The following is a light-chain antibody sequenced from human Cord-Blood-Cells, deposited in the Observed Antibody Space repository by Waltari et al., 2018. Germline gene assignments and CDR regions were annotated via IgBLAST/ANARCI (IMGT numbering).Light chain of an antibody. CDR2: AAS. CDR1: QGISSH. CDR3: QQYNSYSWT. V-gene: IGKV1-39*01. J-gene: IGKJ1*01. Sequence: DIQMTQSPSSLSASVGDSVTITCRPSQGISSHLNCYQQKPGKAPKLLIFAASRLQSSVPSRFSGRGSGTDFTLTISSLQPEDFASYYCQQYNSYSWTFGQGTKVEIK.